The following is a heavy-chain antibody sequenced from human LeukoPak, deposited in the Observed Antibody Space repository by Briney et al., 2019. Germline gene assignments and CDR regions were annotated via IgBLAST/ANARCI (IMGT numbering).Heavy chain of an antibody. CDR1: GFTFSSYE. V-gene: IGHV3-48*03. Sequence: GGSLRLSCAASGFTFSSYEMNWVRQAPGKGLEWVSYISSSGSTIYYADSVKGRFTISRDNAKNSLYLQMNSLRAEDTAVYYCARFHPRIAVAVHYYMDVWGKGTTVTVSS. D-gene: IGHD6-19*01. CDR3: ARFHPRIAVAVHYYMDV. J-gene: IGHJ6*03. CDR2: ISSSGSTI.